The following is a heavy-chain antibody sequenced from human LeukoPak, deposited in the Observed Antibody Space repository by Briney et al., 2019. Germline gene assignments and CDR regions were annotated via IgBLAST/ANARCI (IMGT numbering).Heavy chain of an antibody. J-gene: IGHJ6*03. V-gene: IGHV4-59*02. CDR2: LYYNGST. D-gene: IGHD2-15*01. CDR1: GGSVSSYY. Sequence: SETLSLTCTVSGGSVSSYYWSWIRQPPGKGLEWIGYLYYNGSTNYNPSLKSRVTISVDTSKNQFSLKLSSVTAADTAVYYCARGYCSGGSCYSYYYYNYMDVWGKGTTVTVSS. CDR3: ARGYCSGGSCYSYYYYNYMDV.